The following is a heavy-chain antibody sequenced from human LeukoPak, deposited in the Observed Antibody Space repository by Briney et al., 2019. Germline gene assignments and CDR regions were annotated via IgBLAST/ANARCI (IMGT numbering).Heavy chain of an antibody. CDR3: ARDKRDDSSGYYTVFDY. Sequence: SETLSLTCTVSGGSISSYYWSWIRQPAGKGLGWIGRINTSGNTNYNPSLKSRVTMSVDTSKNQFSLKLSSVTAADTAVYYCARDKRDDSSGYYTVFDYWGQRTLVTVSS. J-gene: IGHJ4*02. V-gene: IGHV4-4*07. CDR2: INTSGNT. CDR1: GGSISSYY. D-gene: IGHD3-22*01.